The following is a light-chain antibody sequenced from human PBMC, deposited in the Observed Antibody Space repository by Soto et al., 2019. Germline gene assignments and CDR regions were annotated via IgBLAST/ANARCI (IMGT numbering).Light chain of an antibody. CDR2: KAS. V-gene: IGKV1-5*03. CDR3: QLPTSLSEA. CDR1: QTISSW. J-gene: IGKJ1*01. Sequence: SRSTLRGAVGERGTSTCRASQTISSWLAWYQQKPGKAPKLLIYKASTLKSGVTSRFSGSGSGTEFTLTISSLQPDDFATYYCQLPTSLSEAFAQGTKVDI.